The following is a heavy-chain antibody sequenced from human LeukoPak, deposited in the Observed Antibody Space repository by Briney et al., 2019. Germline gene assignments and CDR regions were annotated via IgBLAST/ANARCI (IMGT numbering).Heavy chain of an antibody. D-gene: IGHD3-3*01. Sequence: PSETLSLTCTVSGGSISSGDYYWSWIRQPPGKGLEWIGYIYYSGSTNYNPSLKSRVTISVDTSKNQFSLKLSSVTAADTAVYYCASHSLTDYDFWSGYNYWGQGTLVTVSS. CDR2: IYYSGST. J-gene: IGHJ4*02. V-gene: IGHV4-61*08. CDR3: ASHSLTDYDFWSGYNY. CDR1: GGSISSGDYY.